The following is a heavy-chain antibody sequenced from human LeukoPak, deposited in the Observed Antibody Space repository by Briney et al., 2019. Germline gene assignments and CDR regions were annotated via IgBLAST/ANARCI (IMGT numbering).Heavy chain of an antibody. V-gene: IGHV1-3*01. D-gene: IGHD6-19*01. J-gene: IGHJ4*02. CDR3: ASGSSGWYDY. CDR1: GGTFSSYA. Sequence: ASVKVSCKASGGTFSSYAISWVRQAPGQRLEWMGWINAGNGNTKYSQKFQGRVTITRDTSASTAYMELSSLRSEDTAVYYCASGSSGWYDYWGQGTLVTVSS. CDR2: INAGNGNT.